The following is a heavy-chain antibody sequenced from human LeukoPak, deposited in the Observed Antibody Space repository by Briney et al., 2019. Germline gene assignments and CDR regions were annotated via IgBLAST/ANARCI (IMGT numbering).Heavy chain of an antibody. CDR2: IYTSGST. Sequence: SQTLSLTCTVSGGSISSNSYYWSWIRQPAGKGLEWIGRIYTSGSTDYNPSLKSRVTISKDTSKNEFSLKLSSVTAADTAVYYCARRAGAYSHPYDYWGQGTLVTVSS. CDR3: ARRAGAYSHPYDY. J-gene: IGHJ4*02. D-gene: IGHD4/OR15-4a*01. V-gene: IGHV4-61*02. CDR1: GGSISSNSYY.